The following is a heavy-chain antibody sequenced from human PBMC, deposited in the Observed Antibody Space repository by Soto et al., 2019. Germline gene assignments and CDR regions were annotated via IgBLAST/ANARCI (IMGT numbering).Heavy chain of an antibody. Sequence: SETLSLTCTVSGGSISSYYWSWIRQPPGKGLEWIGYIYYSGSTYYNPSLQSRVTISVDTSKNQFSLKLNSVTAADTAVYYCARDPNTVFDTWGQGTLVTVSS. CDR1: GGSISSYY. CDR2: IYYSGST. CDR3: ARDPNTVFDT. D-gene: IGHD3-3*01. J-gene: IGHJ5*02. V-gene: IGHV4-59*12.